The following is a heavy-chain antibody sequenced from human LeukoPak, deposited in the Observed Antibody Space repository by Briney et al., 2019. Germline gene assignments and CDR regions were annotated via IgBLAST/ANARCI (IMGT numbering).Heavy chain of an antibody. CDR3: ARDQHIYYYYMDV. Sequence: GGSLRLSCAASGFTFSSYAMSWVRQAPGKGLEWVSSISSSSSYIYYADSVKGRFTISRDNAKNSLYLQMNSLRAEDTAVYYCARDQHIYYYYMDVWGKGTTVTVSS. CDR1: GFTFSSYA. D-gene: IGHD6-13*01. CDR2: ISSSSSYI. V-gene: IGHV3-21*01. J-gene: IGHJ6*03.